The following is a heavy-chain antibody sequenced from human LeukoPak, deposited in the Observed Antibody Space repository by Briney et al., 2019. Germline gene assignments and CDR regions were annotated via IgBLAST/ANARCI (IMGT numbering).Heavy chain of an antibody. CDR2: SNSDGSSI. J-gene: IGHJ3*02. CDR3: ARAGLTTVAPGLHGFDI. Sequence: GGSLRLSCEASGFSFSSYWMHWVRQAPGKGLVWVSRSNSDGSSISYADSVKGRFTITRDNAKNTLYLQMNSLRAEDTAVYYCARAGLTTVAPGLHGFDIWGQGTMVTVSS. CDR1: GFSFSSYW. D-gene: IGHD4-23*01. V-gene: IGHV3-74*01.